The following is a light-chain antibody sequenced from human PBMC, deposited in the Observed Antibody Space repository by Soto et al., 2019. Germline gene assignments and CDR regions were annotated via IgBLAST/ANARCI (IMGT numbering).Light chain of an antibody. CDR2: GAS. Sequence: DIQMTQSPSSLSASVGDRFTITCRASESISTWLAWYQQKPGKAPKLLIYGASSLESGVPPRFSGSGSGTEFTLTISSLQPDDFATYYCQQYNSYSLTFGQGTKVDIK. CDR1: ESISTW. J-gene: IGKJ1*01. V-gene: IGKV1-5*03. CDR3: QQYNSYSLT.